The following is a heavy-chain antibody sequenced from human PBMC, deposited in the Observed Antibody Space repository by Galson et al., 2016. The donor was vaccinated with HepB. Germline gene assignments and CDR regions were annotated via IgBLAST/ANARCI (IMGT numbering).Heavy chain of an antibody. V-gene: IGHV6-1*01. J-gene: IGHJ6*02. CDR3: AREVRYSPSGGMDV. CDR1: GDSVSSSTAA. CDR2: TYYRSKWYN. D-gene: IGHD3-9*01. Sequence: AISGDSVSSSTAAWIWIRKSPSRGLEWLGRTYYRSKWYNDYAVSVKSRITINPDTSKNQFSLQLSSVTPEDTAVYYCAREVRYSPSGGMDVWGQGTTVTVSS.